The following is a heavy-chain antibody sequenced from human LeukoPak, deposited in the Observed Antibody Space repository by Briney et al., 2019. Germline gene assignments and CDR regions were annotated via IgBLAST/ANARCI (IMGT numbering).Heavy chain of an antibody. CDR1: GFSSSDYT. CDR3: ARDRYCVSTNCPYDC. Sequence: GGSLRLSCAASGFSSSDYTMNWVRQSPGKGLEWVSGISVSDDSTYYADSVKGRFTISRDKSNNMLHLQMNSLRAEDTALYYCARDRYCVSTNCPYDCWGQGTLVTVSS. CDR2: ISVSDDST. J-gene: IGHJ4*02. V-gene: IGHV3-23*01. D-gene: IGHD6-13*01.